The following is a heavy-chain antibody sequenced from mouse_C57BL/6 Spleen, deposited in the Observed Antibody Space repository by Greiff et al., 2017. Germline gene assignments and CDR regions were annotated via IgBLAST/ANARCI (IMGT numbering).Heavy chain of an antibody. J-gene: IGHJ2*01. D-gene: IGHD2-3*01. CDR1: GYAFSSSW. V-gene: IGHV1-82*01. CDR3: ARVDGPDYLDY. CDR2: IYPGDGDT. Sequence: QVQLQQSGPELVKPGASVKISCKASGYAFSSSWMNWVKQRPGKGLEWIGRIYPGDGDTNYNGKFKGKATLTADKSSSTAYMQLSSLTSEDSAVYFCARVDGPDYLDYWGQGTTLTVSS.